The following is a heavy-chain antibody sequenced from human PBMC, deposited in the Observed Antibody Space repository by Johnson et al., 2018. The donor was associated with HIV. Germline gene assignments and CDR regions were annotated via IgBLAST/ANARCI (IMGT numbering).Heavy chain of an antibody. J-gene: IGHJ3*02. CDR2: ISGSGGST. CDR1: GFTFSSYG. Sequence: DVQLVESGGGVVQPGRSLRLSCAASGFTFSSYGMSWVRQAPGKGLEWVSAISGSGGSTYYADSVKGRFTISRDNSKNTLYLQMNSLRAVDTAVYYWARGLVIVGALPDAFDIWGQGTMVTVSS. D-gene: IGHD1-26*01. V-gene: IGHV3-23*04. CDR3: ARGLVIVGALPDAFDI.